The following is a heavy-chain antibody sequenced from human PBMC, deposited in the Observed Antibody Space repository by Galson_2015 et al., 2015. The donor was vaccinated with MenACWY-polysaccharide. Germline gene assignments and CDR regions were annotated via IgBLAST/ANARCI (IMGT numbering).Heavy chain of an antibody. CDR2: IDWDDAK. CDR1: GISVGTSGPR. V-gene: IGHV2-70*04. D-gene: IGHD3-3*01. J-gene: IGHJ5*02. CDR3: ARERYDSGRQVDH. Sequence: PALVNPTQPLTLACTLSGISVGTSGPRVSWISQAPGKAMEGLASIDWDDAKVSSTYLKTRLTISKDTSKNQVVLTMTNMDLVDTATYVCARERYDSGRQVDHWGQGTLVAVSS.